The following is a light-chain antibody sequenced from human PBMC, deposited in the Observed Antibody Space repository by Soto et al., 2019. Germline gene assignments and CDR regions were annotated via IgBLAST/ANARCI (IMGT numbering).Light chain of an antibody. CDR1: QSVSSIY. V-gene: IGKV3-20*01. Sequence: EIVLTQSPGTLSLSPGERATRSCRASQSVSSIYFAWYQREPGQAPRLLSYGASSRATGIPDRFRGSGSGTDFTLTIRRLEPEDFAVYYCQQYRSSPYTFGQGTKLEIK. CDR2: GAS. J-gene: IGKJ2*01. CDR3: QQYRSSPYT.